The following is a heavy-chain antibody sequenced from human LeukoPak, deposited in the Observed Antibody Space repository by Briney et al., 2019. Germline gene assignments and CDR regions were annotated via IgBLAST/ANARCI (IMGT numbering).Heavy chain of an antibody. CDR3: ASLVAVTSYWYFDL. CDR2: ISSSGSDI. Sequence: PGGSLRLSCAASGFTFSSYEMNWVRQAPGKGLEWISYISSSGSDIYYADSVKGRFTISRDNAKNSLYLQMNSLRAEDTAVYYCASLVAVTSYWYFDLWGRGALVTVSS. J-gene: IGHJ2*01. V-gene: IGHV3-48*03. CDR1: GFTFSSYE. D-gene: IGHD4-17*01.